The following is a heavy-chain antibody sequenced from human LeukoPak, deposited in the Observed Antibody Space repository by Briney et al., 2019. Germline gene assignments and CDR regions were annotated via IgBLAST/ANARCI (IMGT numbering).Heavy chain of an antibody. V-gene: IGHV3-11*06. CDR2: ISSSSDYT. CDR1: GFTFSDYY. D-gene: IGHD6-13*01. CDR3: ARPPYSSSWDPGWFDP. J-gene: IGHJ5*02. Sequence: PGGSLRLSCVASGFTFSDYYMSWIRQAPGKGLEWVSYISSSSDYTNYADSVRGRFTISRDNAKNSLYLQMNSLRAEDTAVYYCARPPYSSSWDPGWFDPWGQGTLITGSS.